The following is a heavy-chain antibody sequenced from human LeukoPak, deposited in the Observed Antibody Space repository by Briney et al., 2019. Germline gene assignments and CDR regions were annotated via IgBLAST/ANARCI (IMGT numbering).Heavy chain of an antibody. V-gene: IGHV5-51*01. CDR1: GYSFTSYW. J-gene: IGHJ3*02. D-gene: IGHD5-18*01. CDR3: ARQGYSYGYSGAFDI. CDR2: IYPGDSDT. Sequence: GESLKISCKGSGYSFTSYWIGWVRQMPGKGLEWMGIIYPGDSDTRYSPSFQGQVTISADKYISTAYLQWSSLKASDTAMYYCARQGYSYGYSGAFDIWGQGTMVTVSS.